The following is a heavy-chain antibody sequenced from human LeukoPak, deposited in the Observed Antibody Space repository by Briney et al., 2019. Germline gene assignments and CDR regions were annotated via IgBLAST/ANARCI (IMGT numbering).Heavy chain of an antibody. J-gene: IGHJ4*02. D-gene: IGHD2-21*02. CDR1: GGSISSYY. CDR2: IYYSGST. Sequence: PSETLSLTCTVSGGSISSYYWSWIRQPPGKGLEWIGYIYYSGSTNYNPSLKSRVTISVDTSKNQFSLKLSSVTAADTAVYYCARLVDSYGYGSHCGGDCYPDYWSQGTLVTVSS. CDR3: ARLVDSYGYGSHCGGDCYPDY. V-gene: IGHV4-59*01.